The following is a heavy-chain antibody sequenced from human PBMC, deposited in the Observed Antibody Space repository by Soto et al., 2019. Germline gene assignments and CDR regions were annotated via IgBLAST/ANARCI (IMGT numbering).Heavy chain of an antibody. Sequence: ASVKLSCKASGYTSTSYGITWVRQAPEQGLEWMGWISAYNGNTNYAQKLQGRVTMTTDTSTSTAYMELRSLRAEDTAVYYCAREVAAHQLTDDAFDIWGQGTMVTVSS. CDR1: GYTSTSYG. CDR2: ISAYNGNT. D-gene: IGHD6-6*01. V-gene: IGHV1-18*01. J-gene: IGHJ3*02. CDR3: AREVAAHQLTDDAFDI.